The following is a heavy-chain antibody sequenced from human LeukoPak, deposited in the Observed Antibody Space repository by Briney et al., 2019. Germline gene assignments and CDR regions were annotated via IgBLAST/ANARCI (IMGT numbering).Heavy chain of an antibody. CDR1: GYTFTSYG. D-gene: IGHD4/OR15-4a*01. CDR3: ARAPNTRLYYGMDV. Sequence: GASAKVSCKASGYTFTSYGISWVRQAPGQGLEWMGWISAYNGNTNYAQKLQGRVTMTTDTSTSTAYMELRSLRSDDTAVYYCARAPNTRLYYGMDVWAKGPRSPSP. V-gene: IGHV1-18*01. J-gene: IGHJ6*02. CDR2: ISAYNGNT.